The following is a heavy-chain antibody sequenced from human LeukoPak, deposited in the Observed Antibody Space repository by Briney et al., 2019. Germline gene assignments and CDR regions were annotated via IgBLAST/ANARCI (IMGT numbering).Heavy chain of an antibody. J-gene: IGHJ4*02. V-gene: IGHV3-7*01. CDR3: ASRPRDAAALDY. CDR2: IKQDGSQK. CDR1: GFIFSSYW. D-gene: IGHD6-13*01. Sequence: GGSLRLSCAASGFIFSSYWMSWVRQAPGKGLEWVANIKQDGSQKYYVDSVKGRFTISRDNAKNSLYLQMNSLRAEDTAVYYCASRPRDAAALDYWGQGTLVTVSS.